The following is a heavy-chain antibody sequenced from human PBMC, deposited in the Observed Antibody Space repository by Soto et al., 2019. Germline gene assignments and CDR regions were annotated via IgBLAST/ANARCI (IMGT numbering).Heavy chain of an antibody. CDR3: VGRLTSFFYYFVS. D-gene: IGHD2-8*01. CDR1: GDSISSATHY. CDR2: VSSSGNS. J-gene: IGHJ4*02. V-gene: IGHV4-31*03. Sequence: SETRSLTCTVSGDSISSATHYWNWIRQHPGKGLEWIGYVSSSGNSYYSPSLKSRDFMSVDTPNNLFSLKLISVTAAETAIYKCVGRLTSFFYYFVSWGQET.